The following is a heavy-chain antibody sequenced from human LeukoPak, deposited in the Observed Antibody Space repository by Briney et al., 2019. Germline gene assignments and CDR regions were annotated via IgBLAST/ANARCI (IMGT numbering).Heavy chain of an antibody. CDR1: GFTFSSYS. CDR3: ARDEGGCSSTSCYQGGKFDY. D-gene: IGHD2-2*01. J-gene: IGHJ4*02. V-gene: IGHV3-48*01. Sequence: GGSLRLSCAASGFTFSSYSMNWVRQAPGKGLEWVSYIGAAGSTIYYADSVKGRFTISRDNAKNSLFLQMNSLRAEDTAVYYCARDEGGCSSTSCYQGGKFDYWGQGTLVTVSS. CDR2: IGAAGSTI.